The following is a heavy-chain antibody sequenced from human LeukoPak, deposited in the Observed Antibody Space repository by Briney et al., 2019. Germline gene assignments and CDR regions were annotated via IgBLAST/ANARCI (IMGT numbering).Heavy chain of an antibody. V-gene: IGHV4-61*02. CDR1: GGSISSGSYY. Sequence: SETLSLTCTVSGGSISSGSYYWSWIRQPAGKGLEWIGRIYTSGSTNYNPSLKSRVTISVDTSKNQFSLKLSSVTAADTAVYYCARVWSVGYCSGGSCYSWLGWFDPWGQGTLVTVSS. CDR3: ARVWSVGYCSGGSCYSWLGWFDP. D-gene: IGHD2-15*01. J-gene: IGHJ5*02. CDR2: IYTSGST.